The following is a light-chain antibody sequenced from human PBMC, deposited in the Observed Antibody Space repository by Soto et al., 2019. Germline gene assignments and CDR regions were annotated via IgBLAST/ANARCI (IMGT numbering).Light chain of an antibody. J-gene: IGKJ3*01. CDR1: QSVTTSY. Sequence: EIVLTQSPGTLSLSPGERATLSCRASQSVTTSYLAWYQQKPGQAPRLLIYGASSRATGIPGRFSGSGSGTDFTLTISRLEPEDFAVYYCQHYGSSQSTFGPGTKVDIK. CDR2: GAS. CDR3: QHYGSSQST. V-gene: IGKV3-20*01.